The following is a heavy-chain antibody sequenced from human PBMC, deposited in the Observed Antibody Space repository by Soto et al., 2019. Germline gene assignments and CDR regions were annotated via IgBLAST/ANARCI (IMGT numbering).Heavy chain of an antibody. CDR3: AILSN. CDR1: GFTVSSNY. J-gene: IGHJ4*02. Sequence: GGSLRLSCAASGFTVSSNYMNWVRQAPGKGLEWVSIIYSDGTTSYAGSVKGRFTISRDNFKSTLHLQMNSLRAEDTAVYYCAILSNWGQGTLVTVSS. D-gene: IGHD6-6*01. V-gene: IGHV3-53*01. CDR2: IYSDGTT.